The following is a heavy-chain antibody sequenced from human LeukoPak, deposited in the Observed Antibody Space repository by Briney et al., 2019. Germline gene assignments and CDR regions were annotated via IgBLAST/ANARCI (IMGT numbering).Heavy chain of an antibody. CDR1: GFTVSNNY. Sequence: SGGSLRLSCAASGFTVSNNYMSWVRQAPGKGLDWVSVIYSGDNTYYVESVKGRFTISRDNSKNTLFLQMNRLRAEDTAVYYCAGRRVLEASFDYWGQGTLVTVSS. CDR3: AGRRVLEASFDY. J-gene: IGHJ4*02. CDR2: IYSGDNT. D-gene: IGHD2-8*01. V-gene: IGHV3-66*02.